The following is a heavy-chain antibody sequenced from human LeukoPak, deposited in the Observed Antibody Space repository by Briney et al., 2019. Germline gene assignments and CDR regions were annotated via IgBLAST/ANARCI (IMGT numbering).Heavy chain of an antibody. J-gene: IGHJ4*02. D-gene: IGHD6-19*01. CDR3: ARCGTGYSYGWYPQYFDY. CDR2: ISSSSSTI. Sequence: GGSLRLSCAASGFTFSSYSMSWVRQAPGKGLEWVSYISSSSSTIYYADSVKGRFTISRDNAKNSLYLQMNSLRDEDTAVDYCARCGTGYSYGWYPQYFDYWGQGTMVTVS. V-gene: IGHV3-48*02. CDR1: GFTFSSYS.